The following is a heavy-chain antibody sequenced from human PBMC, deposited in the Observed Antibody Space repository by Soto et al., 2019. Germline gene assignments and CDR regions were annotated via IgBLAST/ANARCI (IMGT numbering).Heavy chain of an antibody. Sequence: ASAKVSCKAAGYTFTTYYMHWVRQAPGQGLEWMGVIDPTHGSTTYAQKFQGRVTMTSDTSTNTVYMELSSLKSEDTAVYYCARVPYDTTGYYAFWGQGTLVTVSS. CDR1: GYTFTTYY. D-gene: IGHD3-22*01. CDR3: ARVPYDTTGYYAF. J-gene: IGHJ4*02. CDR2: IDPTHGST. V-gene: IGHV1-46*01.